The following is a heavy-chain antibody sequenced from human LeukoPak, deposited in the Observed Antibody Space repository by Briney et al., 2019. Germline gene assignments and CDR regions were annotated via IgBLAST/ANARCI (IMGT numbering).Heavy chain of an antibody. J-gene: IGHJ4*02. Sequence: SETLSLTCTVSGGSISSGGYYWSWIRQHRGKGLEWIGYIYYSESTYYNPSLKTRGPISVDKSKNQFSLKLSSVTAADTAVYYCARQLLGGPFDYWGQGTLVTVSS. V-gene: IGHV4-31*03. CDR2: IYYSEST. CDR3: ARQLLGGPFDY. D-gene: IGHD1-1*01. CDR1: GGSISSGGYY.